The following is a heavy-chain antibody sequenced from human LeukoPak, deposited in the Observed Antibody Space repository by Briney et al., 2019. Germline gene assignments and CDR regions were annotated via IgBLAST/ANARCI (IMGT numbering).Heavy chain of an antibody. CDR1: GFTFDDYG. CDR3: ARPRAPYSTSWPFDS. V-gene: IGHV3-20*04. CDR2: INWNGDNT. Sequence: GGSLRLSCAASGFTFDDYGMSWVRQGPGKGLEWVSGINWNGDNTGYADSVKGRFIISRDNAKNSLYLQMNSLGAEDMAFYYCARPRAPYSTSWPFDSWGQGTLVTVSS. J-gene: IGHJ4*02. D-gene: IGHD2-2*01.